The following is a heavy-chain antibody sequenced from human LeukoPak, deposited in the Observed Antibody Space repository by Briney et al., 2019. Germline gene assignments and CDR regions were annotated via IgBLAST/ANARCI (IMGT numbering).Heavy chain of an antibody. J-gene: IGHJ4*02. D-gene: IGHD3-22*01. V-gene: IGHV3-21*01. CDR2: ITSSSSFI. CDR1: VFTFSSYS. Sequence: GGSLRLSCAASVFTFSSYSMNWVRQAPGKGLEWVSCITSSSSFIYYADSVKGRFTISRDNAKNSLYLQMNILRAEDTGVYYCARDGPHYYDSSSFDYWGQGTLVTVSS. CDR3: ARDGPHYYDSSSFDY.